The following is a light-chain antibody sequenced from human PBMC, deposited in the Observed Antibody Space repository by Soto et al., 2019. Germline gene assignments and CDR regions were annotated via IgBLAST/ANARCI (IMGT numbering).Light chain of an antibody. V-gene: IGLV2-14*01. CDR3: SSYTSSSTLEV. J-gene: IGLJ1*01. CDR1: SSDVGGYNY. Sequence: QSALTQPASVSGSPGQSITISCTGTSSDVGGYNYVSWYQQHPGKAPKLMIYDVSNRPSGVSNRFSGSKSGNTASLTISGLQAEDEADYYCSSYTSSSTLEVFGTGPKLTVL. CDR2: DVS.